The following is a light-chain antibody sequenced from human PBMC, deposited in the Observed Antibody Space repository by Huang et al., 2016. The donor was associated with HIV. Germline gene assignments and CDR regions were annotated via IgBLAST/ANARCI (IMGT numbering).Light chain of an antibody. Sequence: EIVLTQSPATLSLSPGERATLSCRASQIVNTFVAWYQQKPGQAPRLLIYDAANRGTGIPARFSGSGSGTDFTLTSSSLEPEDFAVYYCQQRSNRPLTFGGGTKVEIK. V-gene: IGKV3-11*01. CDR2: DAA. CDR3: QQRSNRPLT. CDR1: QIVNTF. J-gene: IGKJ4*01.